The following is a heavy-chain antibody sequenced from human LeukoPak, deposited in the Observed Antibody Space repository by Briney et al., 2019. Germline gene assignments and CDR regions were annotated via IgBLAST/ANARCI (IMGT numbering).Heavy chain of an antibody. Sequence: SETLSLTCAVYGGSFSGYYWSWIRQPPGKGLEWIGEINHSENTNYNPSLKSRVTISVDTPKNQFSLKLSSVTAADTAVYYCARGWFSGRLANWGQGTLVTVSS. J-gene: IGHJ4*02. D-gene: IGHD3-9*01. CDR1: GGSFSGYY. CDR3: ARGWFSGRLAN. V-gene: IGHV4-34*01. CDR2: INHSENT.